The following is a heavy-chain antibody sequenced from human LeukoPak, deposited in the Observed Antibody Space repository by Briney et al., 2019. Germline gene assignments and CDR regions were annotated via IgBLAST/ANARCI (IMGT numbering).Heavy chain of an antibody. CDR2: IYYSGST. Sequence: PSQTLSLTCTVSGGSISSGDYYWSWIRQPPGKGLEWIGYIYYSGSTYYNPSLKSRVTISVDTSKNQFSLKLSSVTAADTAVYYCARASSSTSCYFVYWGQGTLVTVSS. V-gene: IGHV4-30-4*08. CDR3: ARASSSTSCYFVY. D-gene: IGHD2-2*01. J-gene: IGHJ4*02. CDR1: GGSISSGDYY.